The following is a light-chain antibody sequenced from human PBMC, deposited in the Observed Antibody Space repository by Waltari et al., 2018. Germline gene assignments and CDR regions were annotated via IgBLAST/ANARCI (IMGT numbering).Light chain of an antibody. J-gene: IGLJ2*01. Sequence: QSVLTQPPSVSAAPGQTVTISCSASTSTIGNNYVSWYQELPGTAPKLHIYNNNKRPSGIRDRSSGSNSGTSATLGITGRQKGDEADYYCATWDGSLSVVLFGGGTKVTVL. CDR3: ATWDGSLSVVL. CDR1: TSTIGNNY. CDR2: NNN. V-gene: IGLV1-51*01.